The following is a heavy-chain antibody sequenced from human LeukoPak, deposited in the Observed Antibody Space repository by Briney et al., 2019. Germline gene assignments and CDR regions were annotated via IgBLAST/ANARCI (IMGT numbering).Heavy chain of an antibody. CDR1: GGTFSSYT. D-gene: IGHD5-24*01. CDR3: AREDLEMANWFDP. Sequence: ASVKVSCKASGGTFSSYTISWVRQAPGQGLEWMGWISAYNGNTNYAQKLQGRVTMTTDTSTSTAYMELRSLRSDDTAVYYCAREDLEMANWFDPWGQGTLVTVSS. J-gene: IGHJ5*02. V-gene: IGHV1-18*01. CDR2: ISAYNGNT.